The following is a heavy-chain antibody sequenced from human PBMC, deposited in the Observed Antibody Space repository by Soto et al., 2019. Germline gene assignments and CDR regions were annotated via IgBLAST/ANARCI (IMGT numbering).Heavy chain of an antibody. Sequence: QVQLVESGGGVVQPGRSLRLSCAASGFTFSSYGMHWVRQAPGKGLEWVAVISYDGSNKYYADSVKGRFTISRDNSKNTLYLQMNSLSAEDTAVYYCAKSDSEMTTVSTFDYWGQGTLVTVSS. CDR2: ISYDGSNK. D-gene: IGHD4-17*01. J-gene: IGHJ4*02. CDR1: GFTFSSYG. V-gene: IGHV3-30*18. CDR3: AKSDSEMTTVSTFDY.